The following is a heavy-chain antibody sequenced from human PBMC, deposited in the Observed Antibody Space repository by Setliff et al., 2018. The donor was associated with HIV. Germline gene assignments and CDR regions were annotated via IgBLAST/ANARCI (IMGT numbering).Heavy chain of an antibody. D-gene: IGHD3-16*01. V-gene: IGHV3-23*01. CDR3: AKDGVRALTRKESKYLQY. CDR2: ISGSGGST. Sequence: GGSLRLSCAASGFTFSSYAMNWVRQAPGKGLEWVSSISGSGGSTYYTDSVKGRFTISREKSKSTLYLQMNSLRAEDTAVYYCAKDGVRALTRKESKYLQYWGQGTLVTVSS. J-gene: IGHJ1*01. CDR1: GFTFSSYA.